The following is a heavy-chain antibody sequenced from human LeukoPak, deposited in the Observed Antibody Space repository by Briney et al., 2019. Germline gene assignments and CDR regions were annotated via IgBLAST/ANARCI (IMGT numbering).Heavy chain of an antibody. D-gene: IGHD2-21*02. Sequence: ASVKVSCKASGGTFRSYAISWVRQAPGQGLEWMGGIIPIFGTANYAQKFQGRVTITADESTSTAYMELSSLRSEDTAVYYCARGSRLPPYYYYMDVWGKGTTVTVSS. CDR3: ARGSRLPPYYYYMDV. J-gene: IGHJ6*03. V-gene: IGHV1-69*13. CDR2: IIPIFGTA. CDR1: GGTFRSYA.